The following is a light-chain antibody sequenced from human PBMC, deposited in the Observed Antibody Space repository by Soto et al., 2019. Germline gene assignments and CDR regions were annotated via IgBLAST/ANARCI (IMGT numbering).Light chain of an antibody. CDR3: QQYGGSPPVFT. Sequence: ESVLTQSPGTLSLSPGERATLSCRASQRVRSNYLAWYQQKPGQTPRLVMYGTSNRASGIPDRFSGSGSGTEFILTISRVEHEDFAVYFCQQYGGSPPVFTFGPGTKGEIK. V-gene: IGKV3-20*01. J-gene: IGKJ3*01. CDR2: GTS. CDR1: QRVRSNY.